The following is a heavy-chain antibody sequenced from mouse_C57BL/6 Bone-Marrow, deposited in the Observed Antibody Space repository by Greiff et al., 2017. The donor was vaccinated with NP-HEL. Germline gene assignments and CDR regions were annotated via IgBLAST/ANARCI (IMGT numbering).Heavy chain of an antibody. D-gene: IGHD1-1*01. J-gene: IGHJ4*01. CDR3: ARDYGFYAMDY. V-gene: IGHV1-61*01. CDR1: GYTFTSYW. CDR2: INPSDSET. Sequence: QVQLQQPGAELVRPGSSVKLSCKASGYTFTSYWMDWVKQRPGQGLEWIGNINPSDSETHYNQKFKDKATLTVDKSSSTAYMQLSSLTSEDSAVYYCARDYGFYAMDYWGQGTSVTVSS.